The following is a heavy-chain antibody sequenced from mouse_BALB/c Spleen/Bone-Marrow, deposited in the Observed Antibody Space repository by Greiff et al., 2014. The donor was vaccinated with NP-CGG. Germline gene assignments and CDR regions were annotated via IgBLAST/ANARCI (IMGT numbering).Heavy chain of an antibody. D-gene: IGHD2-13*01. CDR2: IWTGGGT. Sequence: VKLVESGPGLVAPSQSLSITCTVSGFSLTSYDINWIRQPPGKGLEWLGVIWTGGGTNYNSAFMSRLSISKDNSKSQVFLKMNSLQTDDTAIYHCVREGAYYGDYDWYFDVWGAGTTVTVSS. CDR3: VREGAYYGDYDWYFDV. CDR1: GFSLTSYD. V-gene: IGHV2-9-2*01. J-gene: IGHJ1*01.